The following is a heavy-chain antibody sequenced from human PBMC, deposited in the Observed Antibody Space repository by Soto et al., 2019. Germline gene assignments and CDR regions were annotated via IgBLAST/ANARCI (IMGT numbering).Heavy chain of an antibody. Sequence: ASAKVSCKASGNTVHSYAMHWVRHAQGQRLEWMGWINAGNGNTKYSQKFQGRVTITRDTSASTAYMELSSLRSEDTAVYYCARDWGTITVSLNLFDPWGQGTPVIGFS. CDR1: GNTVHSYA. J-gene: IGHJ5*02. V-gene: IGHV1-3*01. CDR3: ARDWGTITVSLNLFDP. CDR2: INAGNGNT. D-gene: IGHD3-16*01.